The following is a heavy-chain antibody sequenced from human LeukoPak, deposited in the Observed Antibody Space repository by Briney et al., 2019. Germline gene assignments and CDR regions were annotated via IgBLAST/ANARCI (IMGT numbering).Heavy chain of an antibody. CDR3: ARDQGITGPHDAFDI. CDR1: GGTFSSYA. Sequence: ASVKVSCKASGGTFSSYAISWVRQAPGQGLEWMGGIIPIFGTTNYAQNFQGRVTITADESTSTAYMELSSLRSDDTAVYFCARDQGITGPHDAFDIWGQGTMVTVSS. V-gene: IGHV1-69*13. D-gene: IGHD1-20*01. J-gene: IGHJ3*02. CDR2: IIPIFGTT.